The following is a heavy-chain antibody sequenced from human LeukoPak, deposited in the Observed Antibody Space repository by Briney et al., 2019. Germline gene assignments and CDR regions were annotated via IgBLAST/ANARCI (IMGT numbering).Heavy chain of an antibody. V-gene: IGHV1-69*13. CDR3: TTRACHAGGCSASFYYYYGLHF. J-gene: IGHJ6*02. D-gene: IGHD3-16*01. Sequence: ASVKVSCKASGNSISNYAVSWVRQAPGQGFEWMGGIIPIFGTADYAQKFQGRVTITADQSTSTTYMALSSLKSEDTATYYCTTRACHAGGCSASFYYYYGLHFWGQGTTVSVSS. CDR2: IIPIFGTA. CDR1: GNSISNYA.